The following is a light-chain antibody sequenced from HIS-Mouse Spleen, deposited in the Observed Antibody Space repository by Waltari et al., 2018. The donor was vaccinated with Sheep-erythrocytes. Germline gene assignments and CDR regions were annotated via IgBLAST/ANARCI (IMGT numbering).Light chain of an antibody. V-gene: IGKV1D-13*01. CDR2: DAS. CDR1: QGISSA. Sequence: AIQLTQSPSSLSASEGDRVPITCLASQGISSALAWYRQKPGKAPKLLIYDASSLESGVPSRFSGSGSGTDFTLTISSLQPEDFATYYCQQFNNYPRTFGQGTKVEIK. J-gene: IGKJ1*01. CDR3: QQFNNYPRT.